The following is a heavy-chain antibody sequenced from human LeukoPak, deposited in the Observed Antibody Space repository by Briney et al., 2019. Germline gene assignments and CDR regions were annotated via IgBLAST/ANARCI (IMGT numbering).Heavy chain of an antibody. CDR2: VNHSGST. Sequence: SETLSLTCAVYGGSFSGYYWSWIRQPPGKGPEWIGEVNHSGSTTYNPSLKSRVTISGDTSKNQFSLKLSSVTAADTAVYYCARVRPRSIAVAARNAFDIWGQGTMVTVSS. V-gene: IGHV4-34*01. D-gene: IGHD6-19*01. CDR3: ARVRPRSIAVAARNAFDI. CDR1: GGSFSGYY. J-gene: IGHJ3*02.